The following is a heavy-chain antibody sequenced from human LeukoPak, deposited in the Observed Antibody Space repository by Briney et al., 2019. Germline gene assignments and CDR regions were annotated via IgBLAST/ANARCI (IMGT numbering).Heavy chain of an antibody. Sequence: PGGSLRLSCAASGFTFTSYSMNWVRQAPGKGLEWVSTISGGGGSTYYADSVKGRFTISRDNSKNTLYLQMNSLRAEDTAVYYCAKGSVQYQLLYSGVVDYWGQGTLVTVSS. CDR3: AKGSVQYQLLYSGVVDY. J-gene: IGHJ4*02. V-gene: IGHV3-23*01. D-gene: IGHD2-2*02. CDR1: GFTFTSYS. CDR2: ISGGGGST.